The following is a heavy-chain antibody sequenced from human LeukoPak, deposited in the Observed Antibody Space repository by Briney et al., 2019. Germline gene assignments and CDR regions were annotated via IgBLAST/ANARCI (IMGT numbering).Heavy chain of an antibody. CDR1: GGSISSYY. Sequence: SETLSLTCTVSGGSISSYYWSWIRQPPGKGLEWIGYIYYSGSTNYNPSLKSRVTISVDTSKNQFSLKLSSVTAADTAVYYCAREGVGAPLSCWGQGTLVTVSS. CDR2: IYYSGST. D-gene: IGHD1-26*01. CDR3: AREGVGAPLSC. V-gene: IGHV4-59*01. J-gene: IGHJ4*02.